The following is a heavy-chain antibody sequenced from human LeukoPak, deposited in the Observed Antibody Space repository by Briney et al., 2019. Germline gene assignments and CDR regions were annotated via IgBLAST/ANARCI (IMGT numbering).Heavy chain of an antibody. Sequence: PGGSLRLSCAASGFTYSNAWMNWVRQAPGKGLEWVSIISRSGEISYHANSVTGRFTISRDNSKSTLYLQMNSLKAEDTAVYFCAKSDDNSNFHLTGYLDYWGQGTLVSVSS. D-gene: IGHD3-22*01. CDR1: GFTYSNAW. J-gene: IGHJ4*02. CDR3: AKSDDNSNFHLTGYLDY. V-gene: IGHV3-23*01. CDR2: ISRSGEIS.